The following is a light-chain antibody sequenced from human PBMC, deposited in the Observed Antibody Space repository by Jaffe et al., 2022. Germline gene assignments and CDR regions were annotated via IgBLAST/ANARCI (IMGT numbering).Light chain of an antibody. CDR1: QSLVHSDGNTY. J-gene: IGKJ5*01. V-gene: IGKV2-30*02. Sequence: DVVMTQSPLSLPVTLGQPASISCRSSQSLVHSDGNTYLNWFQQRPGQSPRRLISKVSNRDSGVPDRFSGSGSGTDFTLTISRVEAEDVGVVYYCMQGTHWPPITFGQGTRLEIK. CDR2: KVS. CDR3: MQGTHWPPIT.